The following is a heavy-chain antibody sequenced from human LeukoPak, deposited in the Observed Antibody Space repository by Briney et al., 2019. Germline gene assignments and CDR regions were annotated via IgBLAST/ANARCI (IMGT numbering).Heavy chain of an antibody. Sequence: LRLSCAVYGXSFSGYYWSWIRQPPGKGLEWIGEINHSGSTNYNPSLKSRVTISVDTSKNQFSLKLSSVTAADTAVYYCARGGYCSGGSCYYDAFDIWGQGTMVTVSS. V-gene: IGHV4-34*01. CDR2: INHSGST. J-gene: IGHJ3*02. CDR1: GXSFSGYY. CDR3: ARGGYCSGGSCYYDAFDI. D-gene: IGHD2-15*01.